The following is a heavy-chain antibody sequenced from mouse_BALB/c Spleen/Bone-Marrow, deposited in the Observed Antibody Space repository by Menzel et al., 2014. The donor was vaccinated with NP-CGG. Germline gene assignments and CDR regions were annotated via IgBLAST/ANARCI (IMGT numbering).Heavy chain of an antibody. Sequence: QVQLQQPGAELVRPGASVKLSCKASGYTFTSYWISWVKQRPGQGLEWIGNIYPSDSYTNYNQKFKDKATLTVDKSLSTPYMQLKSPSSEASAVYYCTRLYGSTYVAYGMDYWGRGTSVT. V-gene: IGHV1-69*02. J-gene: IGHJ4*01. CDR2: IYPSDSYT. D-gene: IGHD1-1*01. CDR1: GYTFTSYW. CDR3: TRLYGSTYVAYGMDY.